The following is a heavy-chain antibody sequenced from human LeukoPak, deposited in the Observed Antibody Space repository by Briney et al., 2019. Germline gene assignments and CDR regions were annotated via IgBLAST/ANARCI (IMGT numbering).Heavy chain of an antibody. CDR2: INPSGGST. J-gene: IGHJ5*02. Sequence: ASVKASCKASGYTFTGYYMHWVRQAPGQGLEWMGIINPSGGSTSYAQKFQGRVTMTRDTSTSTVYMELSSLRSEDTAVYYCARGIRSSTSKRGNWFDPWGQGTLVTVSS. CDR1: GYTFTGYY. V-gene: IGHV1-46*01. D-gene: IGHD2-2*01. CDR3: ARGIRSSTSKRGNWFDP.